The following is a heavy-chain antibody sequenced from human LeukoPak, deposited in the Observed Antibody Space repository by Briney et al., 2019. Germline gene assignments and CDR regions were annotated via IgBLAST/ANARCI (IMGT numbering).Heavy chain of an antibody. J-gene: IGHJ2*01. D-gene: IGHD7-27*01. CDR3: ARGPGDRWFFDL. CDR2: VSRSGATT. CDR1: RFSFNNCA. V-gene: IGHV3-23*01. Sequence: GGSLKLSCAASRFSFNNCAMDCARQPPGKVLEWVSLVSRSGATTYYADSVKGRFTILRDNSRNTVYLQMTSLRAEDTVVYYCARGPGDRWFFDLWGRGTLVTVSS.